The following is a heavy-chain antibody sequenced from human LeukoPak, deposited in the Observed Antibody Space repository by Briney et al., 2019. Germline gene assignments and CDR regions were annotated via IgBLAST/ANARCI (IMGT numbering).Heavy chain of an antibody. D-gene: IGHD2-15*01. V-gene: IGHV1-2*02. CDR2: INPNSGGT. Sequence: ASVKVSCKASGYTFTGYYVNWVRQAPGQGLEWMGWINPNSGGTNYAQKFQGRVTLTRDTSISTAYMELSSLRSDDTAVYYCARESDIVVVVAAFDYWGQGTLVTVSS. CDR1: GYTFTGYY. J-gene: IGHJ4*02. CDR3: ARESDIVVVVAAFDY.